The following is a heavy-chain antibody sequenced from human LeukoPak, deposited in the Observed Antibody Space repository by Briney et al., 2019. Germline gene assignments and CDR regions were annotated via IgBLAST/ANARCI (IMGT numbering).Heavy chain of an antibody. CDR1: GFTFSSYA. V-gene: IGHV3-23*01. CDR3: AKVSSYCSSTSCYPDY. Sequence: GGSLRLSCAASGFTFSSYAMSWVRQAPGNGLEWVSAISGSGGSTYYADSVKGRFTISRDNSKNTLYLQMNSLRAEDTAVYYCAKVSSYCSSTSCYPDYWGQGTLVTVSS. J-gene: IGHJ4*02. CDR2: ISGSGGST. D-gene: IGHD2-2*01.